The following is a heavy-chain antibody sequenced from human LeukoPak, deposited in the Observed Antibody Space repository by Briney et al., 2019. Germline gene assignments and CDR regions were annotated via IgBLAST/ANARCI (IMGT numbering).Heavy chain of an antibody. CDR3: ARARYYYYGTDV. CDR1: GFTFSSYE. V-gene: IGHV3-48*03. CDR2: ISSSGSTI. Sequence: GGSLRLSCAASGFTFSSYEMNWVLQAPGKGLEWVSYISSSGSTIYYADSVKGRFTISRDNAKNSLYLQMNSLRAEDTAVYYCARARYYYYGTDVWGQGTTVTVSS. J-gene: IGHJ6*02.